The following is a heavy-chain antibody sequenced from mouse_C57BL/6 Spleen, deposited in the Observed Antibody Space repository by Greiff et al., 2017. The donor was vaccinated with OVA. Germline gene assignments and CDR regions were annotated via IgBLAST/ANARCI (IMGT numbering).Heavy chain of an antibody. CDR1: GYTFTSYT. CDR3: ASNLYDYDGAY. J-gene: IGHJ3*01. D-gene: IGHD2-4*01. CDR2: INPSSGYT. V-gene: IGHV1-4*01. Sequence: VQLQQSGAELARPGASVKMSCKASGYTFTSYTMHWVKQRPGQGLEWIGYINPSSGYTKYNQKFKDKATLTADKSSSTAYMQLSSLTSEDSAVYYCASNLYDYDGAYWGQGTLVTVSA.